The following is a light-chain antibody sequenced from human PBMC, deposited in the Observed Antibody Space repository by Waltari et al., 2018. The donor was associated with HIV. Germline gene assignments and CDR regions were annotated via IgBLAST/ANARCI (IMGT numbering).Light chain of an antibody. CDR3: SSYTVSSSVL. CDR1: SSDVGGYNY. V-gene: IGLV2-14*01. Sequence: QSALTQPASVSGSPGQSITISCSGASSDVGGYNYVSWYQQHPGKAPKLMIYEVSNRPSGVSNRFSGSKSGNTASLTISGLRAEDEADYYCSSYTVSSSVLFGGGTKLTVL. J-gene: IGLJ3*02. CDR2: EVS.